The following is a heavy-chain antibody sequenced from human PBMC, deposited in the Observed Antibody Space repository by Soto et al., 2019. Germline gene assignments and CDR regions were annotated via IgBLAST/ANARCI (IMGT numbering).Heavy chain of an antibody. Sequence: QVQLVESGGGVVQPGRSLRLSCAASGFTFSSYAMHWVRQAPGKGLEWVAVISYDGSNKYYADSVKGRFTISRDNSKNTLYLQMNSLRAEDTAVYYCARAGWGSSRRDAFDIWGQGTMVTVSS. V-gene: IGHV3-30-3*01. CDR2: ISYDGSNK. CDR1: GFTFSSYA. J-gene: IGHJ3*02. CDR3: ARAGWGSSRRDAFDI. D-gene: IGHD6-13*01.